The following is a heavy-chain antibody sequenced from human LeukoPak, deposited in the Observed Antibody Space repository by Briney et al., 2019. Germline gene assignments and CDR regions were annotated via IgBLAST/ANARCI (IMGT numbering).Heavy chain of an antibody. CDR3: ARGDGGYSYGYVRGGWFDP. J-gene: IGHJ5*02. D-gene: IGHD5-18*01. V-gene: IGHV4-34*01. Sequence: SETLSLTCAVYGGSFSGYYWSWIRQPPGKGLEWIGEINHSGSTNYNPSLKSRVTISVDTSKNQFSLKLSSVTAADTAVYYCARGDGGYSYGYVRGGWFDPWGQGTLVTVSS. CDR1: GGSFSGYY. CDR2: INHSGST.